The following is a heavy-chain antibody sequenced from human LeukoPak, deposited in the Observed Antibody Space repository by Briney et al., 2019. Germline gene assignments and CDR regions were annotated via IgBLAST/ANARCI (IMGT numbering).Heavy chain of an antibody. V-gene: IGHV3-64*01. CDR3: VKWTYCYFEL. CDR2: ISSTGIST. D-gene: IGHD3-10*01. J-gene: IGHJ2*01. CDR1: GFSLSSYG. Sequence: GGSLRLSCVVSGFSLSSYGMHWVRQAPGKGLEGVSAISSTGISTFYANSVKGRFTVSRDDAKNTVYLQVGNLRGEDLAVYYSVKWTYCYFELWGRGTLVTVSS.